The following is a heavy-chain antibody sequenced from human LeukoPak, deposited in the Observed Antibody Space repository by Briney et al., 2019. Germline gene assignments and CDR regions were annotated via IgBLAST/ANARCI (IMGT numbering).Heavy chain of an antibody. V-gene: IGHV3-30*04. CDR3: ARGDDTRIDY. Sequence: GGSLRLSCSASGFPFSSYAMHWVRQAPGKGLEWVAVISYDGSNKYFADSVKGRFTISRDNSKNTLFLQMISLRADDTAVYYCARGDDTRIDYWGQGTLVTVSS. CDR1: GFPFSSYA. CDR2: ISYDGSNK. J-gene: IGHJ4*02.